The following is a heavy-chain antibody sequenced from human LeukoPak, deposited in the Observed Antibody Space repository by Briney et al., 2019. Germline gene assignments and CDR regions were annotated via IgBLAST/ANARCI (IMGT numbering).Heavy chain of an antibody. D-gene: IGHD3-10*01. CDR2: IYHSGCT. J-gene: IGHJ4*02. CDR3: ANYGSGSSFDY. CDR1: GGSISSSNW. Sequence: TSSETLSLTCAVSGGSISSSNWWSWVRQPPGKGLEWIGEIYHSGCTNYNPSLKSRVTISVDKSKNQFSLKLSSVTAADTAVYYCANYGSGSSFDYWGQGTLVTVSS. V-gene: IGHV4-4*02.